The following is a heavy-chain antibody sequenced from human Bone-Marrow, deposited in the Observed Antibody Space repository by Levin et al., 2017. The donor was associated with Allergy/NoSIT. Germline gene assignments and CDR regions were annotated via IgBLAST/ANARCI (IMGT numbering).Heavy chain of an antibody. V-gene: IGHV1-46*01. CDR1: GYTFTSYY. J-gene: IGHJ4*02. CDR3: ARDTRIFGVVINFDY. D-gene: IGHD3-3*01. CDR2: INPSGGST. Sequence: VASVKVSCKASGYTFTSYYMHWVRQAPGQGLEWMGIINPSGGSTSYAQKFQGRVTMTRDTSTSTVYMELSSLRSEDTAVYYCARDTRIFGVVINFDYWGQGTLVTVSS.